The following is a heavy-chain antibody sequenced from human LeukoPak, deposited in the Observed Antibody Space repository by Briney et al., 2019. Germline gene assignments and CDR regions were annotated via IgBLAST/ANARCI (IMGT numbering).Heavy chain of an antibody. J-gene: IGHJ4*02. V-gene: IGHV1-69*05. CDR3: ASGYSYGFDY. CDR2: IIPIFRTA. D-gene: IGHD5-18*01. Sequence: EWMGRIIPIFRTANSAQKFQGRVTITTDESTSTAYMELSSLRSEDTAVYYRASGYSYGFDYWGQGTLVTVSS.